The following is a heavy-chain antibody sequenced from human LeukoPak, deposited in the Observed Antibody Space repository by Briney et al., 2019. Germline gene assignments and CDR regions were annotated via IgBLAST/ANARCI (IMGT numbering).Heavy chain of an antibody. V-gene: IGHV3-23*01. Sequence: PGGSLRLSCAASGFTFSSYAMSWVRQAPGKGLEWVSAISGSGGSTYYVDSVKGRFTISRDNSKNTLCLQMNSLRAEDTAVYYCAKDAPERCLWFGEKWGQGTLVTVSS. D-gene: IGHD3-10*01. CDR3: AKDAPERCLWFGEK. CDR1: GFTFSSYA. CDR2: ISGSGGST. J-gene: IGHJ4*02.